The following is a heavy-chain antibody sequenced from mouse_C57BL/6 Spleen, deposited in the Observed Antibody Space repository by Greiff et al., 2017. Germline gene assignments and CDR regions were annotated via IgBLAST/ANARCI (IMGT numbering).Heavy chain of an antibody. Sequence: QVQLQQPGAELVKPGASVKVSCKASGYTFTSYWMHWVKQRPGQGLEWIGRIHPSDSDTNYTQKFKGKATLTVDKSSSTAYMQLSSLTSEDSAVYYCASSLLRYGTFAYWGQGTLVTVSA. CDR1: GYTFTSYW. D-gene: IGHD1-1*01. J-gene: IGHJ3*01. CDR3: ASSLLRYGTFAY. V-gene: IGHV1-74*01. CDR2: IHPSDSDT.